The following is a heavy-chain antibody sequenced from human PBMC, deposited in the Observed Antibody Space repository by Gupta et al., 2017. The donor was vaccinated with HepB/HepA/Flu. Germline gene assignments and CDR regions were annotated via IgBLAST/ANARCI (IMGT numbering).Heavy chain of an antibody. CDR3: ARGKLYSSSSVYYYMDV. CDR2: INHSGSA. D-gene: IGHD6-6*01. Sequence: QVQLQQWGAGLLQPSETLSLTCAVYGGSFSGYYWSWIRQPPGKGLEWIGEINHSGSANYNPSLKSRVTISVDTSKNQFSLKLSSVTAADTAVYYCARGKLYSSSSVYYYMDVWGKGTTVTVSS. J-gene: IGHJ6*03. CDR1: GGSFSGYY. V-gene: IGHV4-34*01.